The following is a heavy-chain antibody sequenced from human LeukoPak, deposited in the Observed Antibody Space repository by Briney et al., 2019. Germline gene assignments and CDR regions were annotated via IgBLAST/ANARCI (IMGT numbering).Heavy chain of an antibody. CDR1: GYTLTELS. J-gene: IGHJ3*02. Sequence: RASVNVSCKVSGYTLTELSMHWVRQAPGKGLEWVGGFDPEDGEVIYVQKFQGRVTMTEDTSTDTAYMELSSLRSEDTAVYYCATRRGRYHSLGAFDIWGQGTMVTVSS. D-gene: IGHD1-1*01. V-gene: IGHV1-24*01. CDR3: ATRRGRYHSLGAFDI. CDR2: FDPEDGEV.